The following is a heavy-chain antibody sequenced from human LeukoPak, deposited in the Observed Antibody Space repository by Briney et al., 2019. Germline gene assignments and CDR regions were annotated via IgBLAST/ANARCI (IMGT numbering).Heavy chain of an antibody. J-gene: IGHJ4*02. CDR2: ISSTSSYI. CDR1: GFAFSTYS. CDR3: AATGPYYYDSSGNGAHFDY. V-gene: IGHV3-21*01. Sequence: GGSLRLSCAASGFAFSTYSVNWVRRAPGKGLEWVSSISSTSSYIYYADSVGGRFTISRDNAKNSLSLEMNSLRAEDTAIYYCAATGPYYYDSSGNGAHFDYWGQGTLVTVSS. D-gene: IGHD3-22*01.